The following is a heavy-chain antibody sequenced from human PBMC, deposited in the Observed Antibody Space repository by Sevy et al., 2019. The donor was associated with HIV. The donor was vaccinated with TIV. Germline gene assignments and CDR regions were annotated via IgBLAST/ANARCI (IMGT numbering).Heavy chain of an antibody. Sequence: SETLSLTCTVSGGSISSYYWSWIRQPAGKGLEWIGRIYPSGSTNYNPSLKSRVTMSVDTSKNQFSLKLSSVTAADTAVYYCARGWWLRSDPDAFDIWGQGTMVTVSS. J-gene: IGHJ3*02. CDR3: ARGWWLRSDPDAFDI. D-gene: IGHD5-12*01. CDR1: GGSISSYY. CDR2: IYPSGST. V-gene: IGHV4-4*07.